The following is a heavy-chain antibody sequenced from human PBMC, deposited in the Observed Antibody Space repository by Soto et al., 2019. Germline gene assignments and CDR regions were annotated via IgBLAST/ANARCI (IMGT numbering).Heavy chain of an antibody. V-gene: IGHV4-59*01. CDR2: IYNGERT. J-gene: IGHJ4*02. CDR1: GASIRNFY. CDR3: AQTTGWPGFDY. D-gene: IGHD6-19*01. Sequence: QVHLQESGPGLVKHSEHMFLTCTASGASIRNFYWNWDRQLPGKGLEWFGQIYNGERTNYIAPLKSRVTKSVDKSKNQFSLKLSSVTVADTAVYYCAQTTGWPGFDYWGQGTLVAVSS.